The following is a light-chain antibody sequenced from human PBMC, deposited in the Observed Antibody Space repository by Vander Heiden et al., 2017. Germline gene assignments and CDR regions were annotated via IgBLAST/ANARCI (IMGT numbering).Light chain of an antibody. V-gene: IGLV1-40*01. J-gene: IGLJ2*01. Sequence: QSVLTQPPSVSAAPGQRVTISCPGSSSNIGAGYDVHWYQQLPGTAPKLLIYANSNRPSGVPDRFSGSKSGTSASLAITGLQAEDEADYYCQSYDSSLSGGVFGGGTKLTVL. CDR3: QSYDSSLSGGV. CDR2: ANS. CDR1: SSNIGAGYD.